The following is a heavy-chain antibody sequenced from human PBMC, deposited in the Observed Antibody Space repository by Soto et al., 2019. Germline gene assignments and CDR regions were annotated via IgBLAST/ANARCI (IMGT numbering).Heavy chain of an antibody. V-gene: IGHV4-61*01. D-gene: IGHD3-16*01. J-gene: IGHJ5*02. Sequence: SETLSLTCTVSGGSISSSSYYWSWIRQPPGKGLEWIGYIYYSGSTNYNPSLKSRVTISVDTSKNQFSLKLSSVTAADTAVYYCARLLFSGGSWFDPRGQGTLVTVPS. CDR3: ARLLFSGGSWFDP. CDR2: IYYSGST. CDR1: GGSISSSSYY.